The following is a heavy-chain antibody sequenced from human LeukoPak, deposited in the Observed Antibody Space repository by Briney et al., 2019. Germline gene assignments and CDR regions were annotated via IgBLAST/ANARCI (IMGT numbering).Heavy chain of an antibody. V-gene: IGHV1-18*01. CDR1: GYTFSTYG. Sequence: GASVKVSCKTSGYTFSTYGFTWVRHAPGQGFQWMGWISGHSGNTKYAENFQGRISLTTDTSATTAYMELRSLTSDDTAVYYCARDLSSGGWTLEFDYWGQGSLVTVAS. CDR3: ARDLSSGGWTLEFDY. CDR2: ISGHSGNT. J-gene: IGHJ4*02. D-gene: IGHD4-23*01.